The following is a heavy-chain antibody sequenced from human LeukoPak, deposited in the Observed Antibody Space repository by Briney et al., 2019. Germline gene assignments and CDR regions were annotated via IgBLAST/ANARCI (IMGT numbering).Heavy chain of an antibody. Sequence: ASVKVSCKASGYTFTGYYMHWVRQAPGQGLEWMVRINPNSGGTNYAQKFQGRVTMTRDTSISTAYMELSRLRSDDTAVYYCARGGSYDFWSGYFYYFDYWGQGTLVTVSS. J-gene: IGHJ4*02. CDR1: GYTFTGYY. CDR2: INPNSGGT. D-gene: IGHD3-3*01. CDR3: ARGGSYDFWSGYFYYFDY. V-gene: IGHV1-2*06.